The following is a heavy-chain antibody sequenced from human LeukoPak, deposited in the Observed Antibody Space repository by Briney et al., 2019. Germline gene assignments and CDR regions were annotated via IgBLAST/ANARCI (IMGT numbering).Heavy chain of an antibody. J-gene: IGHJ4*02. V-gene: IGHV3-33*01. CDR2: IWYDGSNK. Sequence: GMSLRLSCAASGFTFSSYGMHWVRQAPGKGLEWVAVIWYDGSNKYYADSVKGRFTISGDNSKNTLYLQMNSLRAEDTAVYYCAGARRGYSYGHLDYWGQGTLVTVSS. D-gene: IGHD5-18*01. CDR1: GFTFSSYG. CDR3: AGARRGYSYGHLDY.